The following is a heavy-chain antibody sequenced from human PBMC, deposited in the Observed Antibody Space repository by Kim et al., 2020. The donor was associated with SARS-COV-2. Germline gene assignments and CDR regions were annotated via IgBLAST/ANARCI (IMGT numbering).Heavy chain of an antibody. D-gene: IGHD6-13*01. CDR3: ARVRIAAADSNWYFDL. J-gene: IGHJ2*01. Sequence: SLKSRVTISVDTSKNQFSLKLSSVTAADTAVYYCARVRIAAADSNWYFDLWGRGTLVTVSS. V-gene: IGHV4-31*02.